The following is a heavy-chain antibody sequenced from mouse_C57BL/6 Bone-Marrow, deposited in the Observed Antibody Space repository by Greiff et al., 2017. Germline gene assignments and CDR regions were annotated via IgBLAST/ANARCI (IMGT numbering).Heavy chain of an antibody. V-gene: IGHV1-5*01. J-gene: IGHJ4*01. Sequence: EVQLQQSGTVLARPGASVKMSCKTSGYTFTSYWMHWVKQRPGQGLEWIGAIYPGNSDTSSTQKFKGKAKLTAVTSASTAYMELSSLTNEDSAVYYCTRCPLYGSDAMDYWGQGTSVTVSS. CDR1: GYTFTSYW. D-gene: IGHD1-1*01. CDR2: IYPGNSDT. CDR3: TRCPLYGSDAMDY.